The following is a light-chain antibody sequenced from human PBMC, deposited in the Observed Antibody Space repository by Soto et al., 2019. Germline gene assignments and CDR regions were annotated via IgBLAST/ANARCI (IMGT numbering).Light chain of an antibody. CDR1: QSISSW. Sequence: DIPMTQSPSTLSASVGDRVTITCRASQSISSWLAWYQQKPGKAPNLLIYDASSLESGVPSRFSGSGSGTEFTLTISSLQPDDFATYYCQQYNSYWTFGQGTKWEIK. CDR3: QQYNSYWT. CDR2: DAS. V-gene: IGKV1-5*01. J-gene: IGKJ1*01.